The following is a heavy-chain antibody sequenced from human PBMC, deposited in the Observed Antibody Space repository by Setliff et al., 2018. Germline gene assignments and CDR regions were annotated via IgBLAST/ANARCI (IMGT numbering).Heavy chain of an antibody. D-gene: IGHD3-10*01. J-gene: IGHJ5*02. CDR3: AKSLRLYTSGSYWFDP. CDR2: IKSKTDGGTT. V-gene: IGHV3-15*01. CDR1: GFTFSNAW. Sequence: PGGSLRLSCAASGFTFSNAWMSWVRQAPGKGLEWVGRIKSKTDGGTTDYAAPVKGRFTISRDNSKNTVYLQMDSLRAEDTALYYCAKSLRLYTSGSYWFDPWGQGTLVTVSS.